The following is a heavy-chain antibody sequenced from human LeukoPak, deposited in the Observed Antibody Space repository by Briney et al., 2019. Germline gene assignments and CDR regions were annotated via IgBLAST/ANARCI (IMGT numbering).Heavy chain of an antibody. V-gene: IGHV3-13*01. CDR1: GFTLGSHD. CDR3: VREARGNHYTYFDY. J-gene: IGHJ4*02. CDR2: ISSGFHT. D-gene: IGHD1-14*01. Sequence: GGSLRLSCTASGFTLGSHDMHWVRQTTGEGLEWVAAISSGFHTFYAASVKGRFSVSRDDAKNSLYLQMNSLRAGDTALYYCVREARGNHYTYFDYWGQGPLSPSPQ.